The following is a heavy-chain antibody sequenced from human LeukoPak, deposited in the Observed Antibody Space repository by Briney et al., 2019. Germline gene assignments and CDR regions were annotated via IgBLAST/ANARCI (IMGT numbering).Heavy chain of an antibody. CDR1: GGSFSGYY. J-gene: IGHJ6*03. CDR3: ARLTKDDSGSYRFGKKKRGYMDV. V-gene: IGHV4-34*01. D-gene: IGHD3-10*01. CDR2: INHSGST. Sequence: SETLSLTCAVYGGSFSGYYWSWIRQPPGKGLEWIGEINHSGSTNYNPSLKSRVTISVHTSKNQFSLKLSSVTAADTAVYYCARLTKDDSGSYRFGKKKRGYMDVWAKGTTVTISS.